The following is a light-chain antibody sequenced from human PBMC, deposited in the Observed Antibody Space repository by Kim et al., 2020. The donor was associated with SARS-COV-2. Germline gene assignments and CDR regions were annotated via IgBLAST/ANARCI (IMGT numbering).Light chain of an antibody. Sequence: QPVLTQSPSASASLGASVTLTCTLSSGYNDYKVDWYQQRPGKGPRFVMRVGTGGLVGSKGEGIPDRFSVMGSGLNRSLTIKNIQEEDESDYHCGADHGSGSNFVYVFGPGTKVTVL. CDR3: GADHGSGSNFVYV. CDR1: SGYNDYK. V-gene: IGLV9-49*01. J-gene: IGLJ1*01. CDR2: VGTGGLVG.